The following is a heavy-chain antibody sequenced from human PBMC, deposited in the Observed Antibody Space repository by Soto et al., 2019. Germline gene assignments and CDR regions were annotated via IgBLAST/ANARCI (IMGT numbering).Heavy chain of an antibody. V-gene: IGHV3-15*07. D-gene: IGHD1-26*01. J-gene: IGHJ6*02. Sequence: GGSLRLSCAASGFTFSNAWMNWVRQAPGKGLEWVGRIKSKTDGGTTDYAAPVKGIFTISRDDSKNTLYLQMNSLKPEDTAVYYCTTEGPATTFSYGMDVWGQGTTVTVSS. CDR1: GFTFSNAW. CDR2: IKSKTDGGTT. CDR3: TTEGPATTFSYGMDV.